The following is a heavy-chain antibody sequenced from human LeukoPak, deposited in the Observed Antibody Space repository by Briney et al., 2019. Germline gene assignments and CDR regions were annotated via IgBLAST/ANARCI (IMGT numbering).Heavy chain of an antibody. CDR2: IYPGDSDT. Sequence: GESLKISCKGSGYSFTSYWIGWVRQMPGKGLEWMGIIYPGDSDTRYSPSFQGQVTISADKSISTAYLQWSSLKASDTAMYYCARLNTHCSSTSCYLNWFDPWGQGTLVTVSS. V-gene: IGHV5-51*01. CDR1: GYSFTSYW. CDR3: ARLNTHCSSTSCYLNWFDP. D-gene: IGHD2-2*01. J-gene: IGHJ5*02.